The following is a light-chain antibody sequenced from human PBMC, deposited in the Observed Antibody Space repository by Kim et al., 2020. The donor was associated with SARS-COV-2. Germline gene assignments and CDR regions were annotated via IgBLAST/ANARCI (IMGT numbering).Light chain of an antibody. CDR2: RNN. CDR3: SAWDSSLNVWV. Sequence: LTQPPSVSKGLGQTATLTCTGNNNNVGNQGAAWLQQHQGHPPKLLSYRNNNRPSGISERFSASRSGDTASLTITGLQPEDETDNYCSAWDSSLNVWV. V-gene: IGLV10-54*04. CDR1: NNNVGNQG. J-gene: IGLJ3*02.